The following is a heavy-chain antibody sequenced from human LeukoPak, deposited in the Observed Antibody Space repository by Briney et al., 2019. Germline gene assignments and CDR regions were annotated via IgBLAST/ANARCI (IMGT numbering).Heavy chain of an antibody. CDR3: ARYWGPYDNSGAYFDY. V-gene: IGHV4-39*01. CDR2: IHYTGST. CDR1: GDSISSSSYY. Sequence: SETLSLTCTVSGDSISSSSYYWVWLRQPPGKGLEWIATIHYTGSTYYNPSLKSRVTISVDTSKNQFSLKLSSVTAADTAMYYCARYWGPYDNSGAYFDYGGQGTLVTVSS. D-gene: IGHD3-22*01. J-gene: IGHJ4*02.